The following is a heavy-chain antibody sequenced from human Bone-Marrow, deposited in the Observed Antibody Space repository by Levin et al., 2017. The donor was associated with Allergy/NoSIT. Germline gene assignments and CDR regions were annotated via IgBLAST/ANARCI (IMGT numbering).Heavy chain of an antibody. J-gene: IGHJ4*02. Sequence: GGSLRLSCAASGFTVSSNYMSWVRQAPGKGPEWVSVIYSGGSTYYADSVKGRFTISRDNSKNTLYLHMNSLRAEDTAVYYCARGWFGELLSHWGQGTLVTVSS. V-gene: IGHV3-53*01. CDR2: IYSGGST. CDR3: ARGWFGELLSH. CDR1: GFTVSSNY. D-gene: IGHD3-10*01.